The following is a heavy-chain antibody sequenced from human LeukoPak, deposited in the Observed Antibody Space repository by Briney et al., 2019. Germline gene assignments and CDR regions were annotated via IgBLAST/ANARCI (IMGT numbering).Heavy chain of an antibody. Sequence: PSGTLSLTCAVSGGSISSSNWWSWVRQPPGKGLEWIGEIYHSGSTNYNPSLKSRVTISVDTSKNQFSLKLSSVTAADTAVYYCARALRVISYDILTDYYYYGMDVWGQGTTVTVSS. J-gene: IGHJ6*02. CDR2: IYHSGST. CDR3: ARALRVISYDILTDYYYYGMDV. V-gene: IGHV4-4*02. CDR1: GGSISSSNW. D-gene: IGHD3-9*01.